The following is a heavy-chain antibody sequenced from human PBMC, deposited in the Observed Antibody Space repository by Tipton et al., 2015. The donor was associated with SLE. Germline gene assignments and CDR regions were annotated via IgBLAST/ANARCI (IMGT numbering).Heavy chain of an antibody. D-gene: IGHD1-14*01. CDR1: GGSISSGCDC. CDR3: ARDQAPIGNPTVFDD. J-gene: IGHJ4*02. Sequence: TLSLTCTVSGGSISSGCDCWSWIRQPARKGLEWIGRVCNGRGTDYSPSLQSRVTVSLDTSRNQVSLKMSFVTAADSAVYFCARDQAPIGNPTVFDDWGQGTLVTVSS. CDR2: VCNGRGT. V-gene: IGHV4-61*02.